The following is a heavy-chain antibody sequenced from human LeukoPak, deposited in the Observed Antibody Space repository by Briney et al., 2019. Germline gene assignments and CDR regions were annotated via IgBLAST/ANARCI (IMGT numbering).Heavy chain of an antibody. CDR2: INPNSGGT. CDR3: ARVRPLFHSGSWGANWFDP. D-gene: IGHD1-26*01. V-gene: IGHV1-2*02. J-gene: IGHJ5*02. Sequence: ASVKVSCKASGYTFTGYYMHWVRQAPGQGLEWMGWINPNSGGTNYAQKFQGRVTMTRDTSISTAYMELSRLRSDDTAVYYCARVRPLFHSGSWGANWFDPWGQGTLVTVSS. CDR1: GYTFTGYY.